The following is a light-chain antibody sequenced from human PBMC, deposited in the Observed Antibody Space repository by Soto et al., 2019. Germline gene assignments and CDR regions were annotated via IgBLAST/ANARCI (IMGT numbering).Light chain of an antibody. J-gene: IGKJ2*03. CDR1: QKFSSD. Sequence: IRVTQWAASLSASVGDRVTITCRASQKFSSDFVWYQQKPGKAPTMLSYAASTLQGGVPSRFSGSGSRTEFTLTISSLRPEDLATYFSQQSCSTPDSFGQGTKVDI. CDR2: AAS. CDR3: QQSCSTPDS. V-gene: IGKV1-39*01.